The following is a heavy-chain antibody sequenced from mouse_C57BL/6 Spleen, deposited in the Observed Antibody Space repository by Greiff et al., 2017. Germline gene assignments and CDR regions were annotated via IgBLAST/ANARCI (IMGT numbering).Heavy chain of an antibody. D-gene: IGHD1-1*01. CDR1: GFTFSDYG. CDR2: ISNLAYSI. CDR3: ARLYYYGSSDAMDY. V-gene: IGHV5-15*01. J-gene: IGHJ4*01. Sequence: EVQRVESGGGLVQPGGSLKLSCAASGFTFSDYGMAWVRQAPRKGPEWVAFISNLAYSIYYADTVTGRFTISRENAKNTLYLEMSSLRSEDTAMYYCARLYYYGSSDAMDYWGQGTSVTVSS.